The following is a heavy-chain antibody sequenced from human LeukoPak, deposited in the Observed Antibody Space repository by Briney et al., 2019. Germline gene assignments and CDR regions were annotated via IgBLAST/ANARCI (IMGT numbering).Heavy chain of an antibody. Sequence: ASVEVSCKAYGYIFVGYYIHWLRQSPGQGLEWMGWINPNSGGTNYAQKFQGRVTMTRDTSISTAYMELSRLRSDDTAVYYCARGKLDSSSSPYYYYYYMDVWGKGTTVTVSS. V-gene: IGHV1-2*02. CDR1: GYIFVGYY. D-gene: IGHD6-6*01. CDR3: ARGKLDSSSSPYYYYYYMDV. J-gene: IGHJ6*03. CDR2: INPNSGGT.